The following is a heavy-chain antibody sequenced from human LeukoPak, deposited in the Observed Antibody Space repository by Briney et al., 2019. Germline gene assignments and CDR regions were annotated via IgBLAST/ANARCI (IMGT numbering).Heavy chain of an antibody. CDR2: ISWNSGII. CDR3: ARHDVVGALFDY. CDR1: GFTFDDSA. J-gene: IGHJ4*02. D-gene: IGHD1-26*01. Sequence: PGRSLRLSCAASGFTFDDSAMHWVRQVPGKGLEWVSGISWNSGIIDYADSVKGRFTISRDNAKNSLYLQMNSLRAEDTAVYYCARHDVVGALFDYWGQGTLVTVSS. V-gene: IGHV3-9*01.